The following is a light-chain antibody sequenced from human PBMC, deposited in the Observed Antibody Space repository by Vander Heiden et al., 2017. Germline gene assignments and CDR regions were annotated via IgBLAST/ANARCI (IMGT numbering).Light chain of an antibody. CDR1: QSVLYDSKNKNC. V-gene: IGKV4-1*01. Sequence: DIVLTQSPASLAVTLGERATIRRRSSQSVLYDSKNKNCLAWYQQRPGQPPKLLIYWASTRASGVPDRFSGSGSGTDFTLIINSLQPEDVAIYYCQQCFSSPPTFGGGTRLEI. J-gene: IGKJ4*01. CDR3: QQCFSSPPT. CDR2: WAS.